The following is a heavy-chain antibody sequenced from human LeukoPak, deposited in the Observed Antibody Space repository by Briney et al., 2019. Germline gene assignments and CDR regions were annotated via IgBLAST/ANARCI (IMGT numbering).Heavy chain of an antibody. CDR3: AHSVSKLPELFGVVIRGPNYYYYGMDV. V-gene: IGHV2-5*01. Sequence: SGPTLVNPTQTLTLTCTFSGFSLSTSGVGVGSIRQPPGKALEWLALIYWNDDKRYSPSLKSRLTITKDTSKNQVVLTMTNMDPVDTATYYCAHSVSKLPELFGVVIRGPNYYYYGMDVWGQGTTVTVSS. J-gene: IGHJ6*02. CDR2: IYWNDDK. D-gene: IGHD3-3*01. CDR1: GFSLSTSGVG.